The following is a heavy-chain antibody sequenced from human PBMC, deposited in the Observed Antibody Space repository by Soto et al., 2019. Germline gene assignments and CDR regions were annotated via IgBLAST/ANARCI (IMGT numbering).Heavy chain of an antibody. J-gene: IGHJ3*02. D-gene: IGHD2-21*01. CDR1: GGTFSTYS. CDR3: TIGSWSGEVFDI. Sequence: QVQLVQSGAEVKKPGSSVKVSCKDSGGTFSTYSMFWVRQAPGQGLEWMGRIIPMLGIRNYAQRFQDRVTITADKAPATAHMALSSLRSEDTALYYCTIGSWSGEVFDIWGQGTMVTVSS. V-gene: IGHV1-69*02. CDR2: IIPMLGIR.